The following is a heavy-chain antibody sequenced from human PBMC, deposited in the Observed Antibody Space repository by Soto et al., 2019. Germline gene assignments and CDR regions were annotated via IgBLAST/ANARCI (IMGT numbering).Heavy chain of an antibody. Sequence: QITLKESGPTLVKPTQTLTLTCTFSGFSLSTSGVGVGWIRQPPGKALEWLVFIYWDDDKRYSPSLNSRLTTTKDTSKHQLVLSITNMDPVDTATYYCAHRVVAVTPHNCNGGHFDYWGQGILVTVSS. J-gene: IGHJ4*02. V-gene: IGHV2-5*02. CDR3: AHRVVAVTPHNCNGGHFDY. CDR1: GFSLSTSGVG. CDR2: IYWDDDK. D-gene: IGHD1-20*01.